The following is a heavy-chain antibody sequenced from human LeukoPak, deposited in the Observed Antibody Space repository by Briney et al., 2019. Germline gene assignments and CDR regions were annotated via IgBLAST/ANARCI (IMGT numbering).Heavy chain of an antibody. D-gene: IGHD2-21*02. CDR2: IYHSGST. CDR3: ASAYCGGDCYLDY. V-gene: IGHV4-30-2*01. CDR1: GGSISSGGYS. Sequence: KTSETLSLTCAVSGGSISSGGYSWSWIRQPPGKGPEWIGYIYHSGSTYYNPSLKSRVTISVDRSKNQFSLKLSSVTAADTAVYYCASAYCGGDCYLDYWGQGTLVTVSS. J-gene: IGHJ4*02.